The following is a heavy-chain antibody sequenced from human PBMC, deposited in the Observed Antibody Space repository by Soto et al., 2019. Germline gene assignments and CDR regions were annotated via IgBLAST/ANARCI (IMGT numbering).Heavy chain of an antibody. CDR3: ARGYCSSTICYIWDNWFDP. Sequence: SETLSLTCTVSGGSISRSNYYWGWIRQPPGKGLEWIGNIYYSGSTYYNPSLKSRVTISVDTSKNQFSLKLNSVTAADTAVYYCARGYCSSTICYIWDNWFDPWGQGTLVTVS. V-gene: IGHV4-39*07. D-gene: IGHD2-2*02. CDR2: IYYSGST. J-gene: IGHJ5*02. CDR1: GGSISRSNYY.